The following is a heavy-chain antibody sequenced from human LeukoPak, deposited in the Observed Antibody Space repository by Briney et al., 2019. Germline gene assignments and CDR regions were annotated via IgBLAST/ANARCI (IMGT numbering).Heavy chain of an antibody. D-gene: IGHD3-3*02. CDR1: GVSMSAFQ. CDR2: VNTKGET. Sequence: SETLSLTCTVSGVSMSAFQWSWVRQSPEKGLEWIGCVNTKGETNYNPSLKSRVITSVDTSKSQFSLRLTSVTAADTAVYYCARGIFGVVWGQGTLVTVSS. CDR3: ARGIFGVV. V-gene: IGHV4-4*09. J-gene: IGHJ4*02.